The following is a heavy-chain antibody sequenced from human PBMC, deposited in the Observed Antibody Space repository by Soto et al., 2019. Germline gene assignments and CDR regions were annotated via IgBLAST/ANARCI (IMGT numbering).Heavy chain of an antibody. CDR2: ISAYNGNT. Sequence: GASVKVSCKASVYTFTSYGISWLRQAPGQGLEWMGWISAYNGNTNYAQKLQGRVTMTTDTSTSTAYMELRSLRSDDTAVYYCARALWFGELSYYFDYWGQGTLVTVS. J-gene: IGHJ4*02. CDR1: VYTFTSYG. V-gene: IGHV1-18*01. CDR3: ARALWFGELSYYFDY. D-gene: IGHD3-10*01.